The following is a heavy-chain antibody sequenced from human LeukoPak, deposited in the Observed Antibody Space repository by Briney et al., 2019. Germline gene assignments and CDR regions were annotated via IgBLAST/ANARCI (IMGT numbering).Heavy chain of an antibody. CDR1: GFTFSSYG. J-gene: IGHJ3*02. Sequence: PGRSLRLSCAASGFTFSSYGMHWVRQAPGKGLEWVAVIWYDGSNKYYADSVKGRFTIPRDNSKNTLYLQMNSLRAEDTAVYYCARDSSSWYSPDAFDIWGQGTMVTVSS. CDR3: ARDSSSWYSPDAFDI. V-gene: IGHV3-33*01. CDR2: IWYDGSNK. D-gene: IGHD6-13*01.